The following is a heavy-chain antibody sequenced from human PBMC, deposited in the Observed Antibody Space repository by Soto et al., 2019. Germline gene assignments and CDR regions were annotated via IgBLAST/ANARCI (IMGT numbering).Heavy chain of an antibody. CDR2: INHSGST. Sequence: SETLSLTCAVYGGSFSGYYWSWIRQPPGKGLEWIGEINHSGSTNYNPSLKSRVTISVDTSKNQFSLKLSSVTAADTAVYYCARGVTIFGVVNFSSPYYYYGMDVWGQGTTVTVSS. D-gene: IGHD3-3*01. J-gene: IGHJ6*02. V-gene: IGHV4-34*01. CDR3: ARGVTIFGVVNFSSPYYYYGMDV. CDR1: GGSFSGYY.